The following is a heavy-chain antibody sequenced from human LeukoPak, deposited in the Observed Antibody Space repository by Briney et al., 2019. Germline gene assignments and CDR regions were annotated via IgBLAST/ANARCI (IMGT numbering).Heavy chain of an antibody. D-gene: IGHD3-22*01. Sequence: SETLSLTCTVSGGSISSYYWSWIRQPAGKGLEWIGRIYTSGSTNYNPSLKSRVTISVDTSKNQFSLKLSSVTAADTAVYYCARRVGDYYDSSGYAFDIWGQGTMVTVSS. V-gene: IGHV4-4*07. CDR3: ARRVGDYYDSSGYAFDI. J-gene: IGHJ3*02. CDR2: IYTSGST. CDR1: GGSISSYY.